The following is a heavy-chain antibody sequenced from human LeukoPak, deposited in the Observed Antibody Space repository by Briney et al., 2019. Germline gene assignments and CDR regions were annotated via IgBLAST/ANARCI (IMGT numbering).Heavy chain of an antibody. Sequence: SETLSLTCAVYGGSFSGYYWSWIRQPPGKGLEWIGYIYYSGSTNYNPSLKSRVTISVDTSKNQFSLKLSSVTAADTAVYYCARHGFYGDYPNAFDIWGQGTMVTVSS. CDR3: ARHGFYGDYPNAFDI. CDR2: IYYSGST. J-gene: IGHJ3*02. D-gene: IGHD4-17*01. V-gene: IGHV4-59*08. CDR1: GGSFSGYY.